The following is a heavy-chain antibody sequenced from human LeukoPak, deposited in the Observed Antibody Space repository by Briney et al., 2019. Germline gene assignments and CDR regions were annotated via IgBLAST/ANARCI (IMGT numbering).Heavy chain of an antibody. Sequence: GGSLRLSCAASGFTFSSYAMSWVRQAPGKGLEWVSAISGSGGSTYYADSVKGRFTISRDNSKNTLYLQMNSLRAEDTAVYYCAAVTPPGIAVAGTGSIYDYWGQGTLVTVSS. V-gene: IGHV3-23*01. D-gene: IGHD6-19*01. CDR1: GFTFSSYA. CDR3: AAVTPPGIAVAGTGSIYDY. J-gene: IGHJ4*02. CDR2: ISGSGGST.